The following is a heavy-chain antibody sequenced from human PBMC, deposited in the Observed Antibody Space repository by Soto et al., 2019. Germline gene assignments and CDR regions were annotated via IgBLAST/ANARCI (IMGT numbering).Heavy chain of an antibody. Sequence: GGSLRLSCAASGFTFSSYAMSWVRQAPGKGLEWVSAISGSGGSTYYADSVKGRFTISRDNSKSTVYLQMNSLRAEDTALYYCARDQDHYFDYWGQGTPVTVSS. V-gene: IGHV3-23*01. CDR2: ISGSGGST. CDR3: ARDQDHYFDY. CDR1: GFTFSSYA. J-gene: IGHJ4*01.